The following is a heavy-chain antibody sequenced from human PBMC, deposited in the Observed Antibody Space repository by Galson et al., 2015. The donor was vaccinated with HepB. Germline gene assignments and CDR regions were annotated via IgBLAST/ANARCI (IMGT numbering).Heavy chain of an antibody. Sequence: SLRLSCAASGFTFGDYAMSWFHRAPGKGLEWVGFIRSKTYGGTTEYAASVKGRFSISRDDSKSIAYLQMSSLKTEDTAVYYCTHGEQWLGYDYWGQGTLVTVSS. CDR3: THGEQWLGYDY. CDR2: IRSKTYGGTT. D-gene: IGHD6-19*01. V-gene: IGHV3-49*03. CDR1: GFTFGDYA. J-gene: IGHJ4*02.